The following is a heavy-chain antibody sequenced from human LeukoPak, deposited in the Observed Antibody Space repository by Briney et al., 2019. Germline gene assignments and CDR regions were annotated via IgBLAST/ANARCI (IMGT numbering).Heavy chain of an antibody. CDR3: ARARRSGYDS. CDR2: INPNSGGT. D-gene: IGHD5-12*01. J-gene: IGHJ4*02. Sequence: ASVKVSCKASGGTFSSYAITWVRQAPGQGLEWMGWINPNSGGTNYAQKFQGRVTMTRDTSISTAYMELSRLRSDDTAVYYCARARRSGYDSWGQGTLVTVSS. V-gene: IGHV1-2*02. CDR1: GGTFSSYA.